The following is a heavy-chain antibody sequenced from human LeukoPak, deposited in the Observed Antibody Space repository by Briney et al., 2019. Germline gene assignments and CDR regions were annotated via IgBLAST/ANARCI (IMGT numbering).Heavy chain of an antibody. J-gene: IGHJ4*02. CDR2: INPNSGGT. Sequence: GASVKVSCKASGYTFTSYYMHWVRQAPGQGLEWMGWINPNSGGTNYAQKFQGRVTMTRDTSISTAYMELSRLRSDDTAVYYCAREGITMVRGVMALKYWGQGTLVTVSS. CDR1: GYTFTSYY. V-gene: IGHV1-2*02. CDR3: AREGITMVRGVMALKY. D-gene: IGHD3-10*01.